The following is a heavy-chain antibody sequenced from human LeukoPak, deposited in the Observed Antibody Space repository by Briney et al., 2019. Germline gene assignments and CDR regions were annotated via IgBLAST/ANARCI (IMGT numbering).Heavy chain of an antibody. D-gene: IGHD7-27*01. V-gene: IGHV3-23*01. CDR1: GFTFSSQA. J-gene: IGHJ4*02. CDR3: AKDGGLWVSAHWGDS. Sequence: GWSLRLSCAASGFTFSSQAMHWVRQAPGKGLEWVSTITTSDGNTYYADSVKGRFTVSRDNSKNTLFLQMNSLRAEDTAVYYCAKDGGLWVSAHWGDSWGRGTLVTVSS. CDR2: ITTSDGNT.